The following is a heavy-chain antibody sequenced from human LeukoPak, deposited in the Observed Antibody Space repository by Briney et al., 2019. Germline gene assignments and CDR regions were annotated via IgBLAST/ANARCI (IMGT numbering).Heavy chain of an antibody. J-gene: IGHJ4*02. Sequence: GGSLRLSCAASGFDFSNYWMYWVRQAPGKGLEWVANIKQDGSEKYYVDSVRGRFTISRDNAKNSLSLQMNSLRDEDTAVYYCARDRTVAGTGDYWGQGTLVTVSS. CDR3: ARDRTVAGTGDY. V-gene: IGHV3-7*01. CDR1: GFDFSNYW. CDR2: IKQDGSEK. D-gene: IGHD6-19*01.